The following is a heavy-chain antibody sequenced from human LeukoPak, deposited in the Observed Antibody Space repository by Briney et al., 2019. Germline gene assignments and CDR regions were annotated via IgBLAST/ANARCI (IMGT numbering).Heavy chain of an antibody. D-gene: IGHD2-15*01. J-gene: IGHJ5*02. Sequence: PGGSLRLSCAASGFTFSSYGMHWVRQAPGKGLEWVAFIRYDGSNKYYADSVKGRFTISRDNSENTLYLQMNSLRAEDTAVYYCAKDRLYCSGGSCYSRWFDPWGQGTLVTVSS. V-gene: IGHV3-30*02. CDR2: IRYDGSNK. CDR1: GFTFSSYG. CDR3: AKDRLYCSGGSCYSRWFDP.